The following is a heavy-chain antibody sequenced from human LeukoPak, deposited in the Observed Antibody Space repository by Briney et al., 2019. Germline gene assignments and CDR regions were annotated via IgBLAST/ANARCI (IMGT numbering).Heavy chain of an antibody. CDR2: ISSNGGST. CDR1: GFTFSSYA. J-gene: IGHJ4*02. CDR3: ARDRFCSGGSCYSGFDY. Sequence: PGGSLRLSCAASGFTFSSYAMHWVRQAPGKGLEYVSAISSNGGSTYYANSVEGRFTISRDNSKNTLYLQMGSLRAEDMAVYYCARDRFCSGGSCYSGFDYWGQGTLVTVSS. D-gene: IGHD2-15*01. V-gene: IGHV3-64*01.